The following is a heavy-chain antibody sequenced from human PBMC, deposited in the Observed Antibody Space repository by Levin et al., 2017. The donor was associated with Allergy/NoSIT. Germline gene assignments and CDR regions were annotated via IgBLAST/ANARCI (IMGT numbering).Heavy chain of an antibody. CDR2: IYPGDSDT. CDR1: GYSFTSYW. D-gene: IGHD2/OR15-2a*01. Sequence: AASVKVSCKGSGYSFTSYWIGWVRQMPGKGLEWMGIIYPGDSDTRYSPSFQGQVTISADKSISTAYLQWSSLKASDTAMYYCARRIGYLYAFDIWGQGTMVTVSS. V-gene: IGHV5-51*01. CDR3: ARRIGYLYAFDI. J-gene: IGHJ3*02.